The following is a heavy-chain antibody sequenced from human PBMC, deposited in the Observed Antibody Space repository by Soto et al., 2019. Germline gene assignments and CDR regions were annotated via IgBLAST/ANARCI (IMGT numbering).Heavy chain of an antibody. D-gene: IGHD3-3*01. J-gene: IGHJ6*03. CDR2: INPSGGST. CDR1: GYTFTSYY. Sequence: QVQLVQSGAEVKKPGASVKVSCKASGYTFTSYYMHWVRQAPGQGLEWMGIINPSGGSTSYAQKFQGRVTMTRDTSTSTVYMELSSLRSEDTAVYYCALLTEYGVVPDYYYYMDVWGKGTTVTVSS. CDR3: ALLTEYGVVPDYYYYMDV. V-gene: IGHV1-46*01.